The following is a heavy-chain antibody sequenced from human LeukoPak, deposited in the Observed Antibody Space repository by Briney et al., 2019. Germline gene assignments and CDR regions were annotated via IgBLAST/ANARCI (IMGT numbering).Heavy chain of an antibody. CDR2: IYYSGIT. CDR1: GGSISNYY. J-gene: IGHJ3*02. V-gene: IGHV4-59*01. D-gene: IGHD1-26*01. Sequence: SETVSLTCTVSGGSISNYYWNYIRQPPGKGLEWIGYIYYSGITNYNPSLKSRVTISADTSKNQFSLKLSSVTAADTAVYYCARAGRWEGRPHAFDIWGQGTMVAVSS. CDR3: ARAGRWEGRPHAFDI.